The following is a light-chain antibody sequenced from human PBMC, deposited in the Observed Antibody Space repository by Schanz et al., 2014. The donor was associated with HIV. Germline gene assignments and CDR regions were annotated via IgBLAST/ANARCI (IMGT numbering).Light chain of an antibody. CDR1: SGDVGSYNY. J-gene: IGLJ1*01. V-gene: IGLV2-14*03. Sequence: QSALTQPASVSGSPGQSISISCTGTSGDVGSYNYVSWYQQHPGKAPKLMIYDVSKRPSGVSSRFSGSKSGNTASLTISGLQAEDEADYYCSSWAGNYVKIFGSGTKVTVL. CDR3: SSWAGNYVKI. CDR2: DVS.